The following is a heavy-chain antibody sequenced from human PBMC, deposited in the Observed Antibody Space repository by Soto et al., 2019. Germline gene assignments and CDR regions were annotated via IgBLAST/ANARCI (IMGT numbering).Heavy chain of an antibody. V-gene: IGHV3-33*01. J-gene: IGHJ4*02. CDR3: GREDSNYVRGTFYY. D-gene: IGHD4-4*01. Sequence: GGSLRLSCAASGFTFSSYGMHWVRQAPGKGLEWVAVIWYDGSNKYYADSVKGRFTISRDNSKNTLYLQMNSLRAEDTAVYYCGREDSNYVRGTFYYWGQGTLVTVSS. CDR1: GFTFSSYG. CDR2: IWYDGSNK.